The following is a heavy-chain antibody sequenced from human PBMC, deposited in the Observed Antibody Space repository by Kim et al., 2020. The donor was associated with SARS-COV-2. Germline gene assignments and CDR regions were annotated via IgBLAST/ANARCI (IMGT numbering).Heavy chain of an antibody. CDR3: ARVSLGSNYDFWSGYYYYGMDV. D-gene: IGHD3-3*01. Sequence: SVKVSCKASGGTFSSYAISWVRQAPGQGLEWMGGIIPIFGTANYAQKFQGRVTITADESTSTAYMELSSLRSEDTAVYYCARVSLGSNYDFWSGYYYYGMDVWGQGTTVTVSS. CDR1: GGTFSSYA. CDR2: IIPIFGTA. V-gene: IGHV1-69*13. J-gene: IGHJ6*02.